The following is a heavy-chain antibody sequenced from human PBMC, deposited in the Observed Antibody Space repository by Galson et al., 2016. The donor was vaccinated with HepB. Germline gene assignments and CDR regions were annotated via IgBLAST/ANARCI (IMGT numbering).Heavy chain of an antibody. Sequence: SLRLSCAASGFTFRTYDMHWVRQTKTKGLEWASAIGTAGDTYYSDSVKGRFTIIRENAKNSLYLQMNSLRAGDTAVYYCARGPYRRSSSYYGMDVWGQGTPVTVSS. CDR3: ARGPYRRSSSYYGMDV. CDR2: IGTAGDT. V-gene: IGHV3-13*01. D-gene: IGHD3-10*01. CDR1: GFTFRTYD. J-gene: IGHJ6*02.